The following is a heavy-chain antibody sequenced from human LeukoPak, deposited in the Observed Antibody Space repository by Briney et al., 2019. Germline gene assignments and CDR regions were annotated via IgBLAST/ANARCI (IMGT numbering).Heavy chain of an antibody. V-gene: IGHV4-39*01. CDR3: ARQLYEYMRYYFDY. CDR1: GGSIRSSSYY. J-gene: IGHJ4*02. CDR2: IYYSGTTS. Sequence: SETLSLTCTVSGGSIRSSSYYWGWIRQPPGKGLEWIGSIYYSGTTSYYNPSLKSRVTISVDPSKNQFSLKLSSVTAADTAVYYCARQLYEYMRYYFDYWGQGTLVTVSS. D-gene: IGHD2-2*02.